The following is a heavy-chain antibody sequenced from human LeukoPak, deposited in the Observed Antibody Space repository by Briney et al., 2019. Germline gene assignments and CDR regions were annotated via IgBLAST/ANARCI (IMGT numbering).Heavy chain of an antibody. CDR3: AKASRFLEWLLDYYFGY. J-gene: IGHJ4*02. CDR2: ISAYNGNT. CDR1: GYTFTSYG. D-gene: IGHD3-3*01. V-gene: IGHV1-18*01. Sequence: ASVTVSCKASGYTFTSYGISWVRQAPGQGLEWMGWISAYNGNTNYAQKLQGRVTMTTDTSTSTAYMELRSLRSDDTAVYYCAKASRFLEWLLDYYFGYWGQGTLVTVSS.